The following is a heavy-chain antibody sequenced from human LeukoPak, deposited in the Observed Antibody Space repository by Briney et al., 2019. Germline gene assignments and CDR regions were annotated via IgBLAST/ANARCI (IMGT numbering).Heavy chain of an antibody. CDR2: ISYDGSNK. Sequence: GGSLRLSCAASGLTFSSYGMHWVRQAPGKGLEWVAVISYDGSNKYYADSVKGRFTISRDNSKNTLYLQMNSLRAEDTAVYYCAKNGYGSSSYMDYWGQGTLVTVSS. D-gene: IGHD6-6*01. CDR3: AKNGYGSSSYMDY. V-gene: IGHV3-30*18. J-gene: IGHJ4*02. CDR1: GLTFSSYG.